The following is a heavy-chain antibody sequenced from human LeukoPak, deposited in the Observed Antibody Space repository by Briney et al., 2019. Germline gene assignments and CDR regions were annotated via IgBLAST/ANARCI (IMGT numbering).Heavy chain of an antibody. CDR2: ISSSGSAR. V-gene: IGHV3-11*01. D-gene: IGHD3-9*01. J-gene: IGHJ4*02. Sequence: GGSLRLTCVASGFTFSDYYMSWIRQAPGKGLEWVSYISSSGSARYYTDSVKGRFTISRDNAKNSLYLQMNSLRAEDTAVYYCAREGSSLTGVHYWGQGTLVTVSS. CDR3: AREGSSLTGVHY. CDR1: GFTFSDYY.